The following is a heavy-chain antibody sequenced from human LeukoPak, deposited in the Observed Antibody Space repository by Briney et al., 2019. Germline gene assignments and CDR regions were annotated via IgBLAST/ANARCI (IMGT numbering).Heavy chain of an antibody. CDR3: AREIYDFWSGYFDRALSPTRYFDY. CDR1: GYTFTSYY. D-gene: IGHD3-3*01. CDR2: INPSGGST. J-gene: IGHJ4*02. Sequence: ASVKVSCKASGYTFTSYYMHWVRQAPGQGLEWMGIINPSGGSTSYAQKFQGRVTMTRDTSTSTVYMELSSLRSEDTAVYYCAREIYDFWSGYFDRALSPTRYFDYWGQGTLVTVSS. V-gene: IGHV1-46*01.